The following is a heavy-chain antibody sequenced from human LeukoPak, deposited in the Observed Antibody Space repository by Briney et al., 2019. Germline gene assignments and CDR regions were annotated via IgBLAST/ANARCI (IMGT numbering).Heavy chain of an antibody. CDR3: ARHSAGHCSSTSCTIVGWFDP. V-gene: IGHV5-51*01. CDR1: GYSFTIYG. Sequence: PGESLKISCLGSGYSFTIYGLGSVRQMPGKGLEWMGIIYPGDSDTRYSPSFQGQVTISADKSISAAYLQWSSLKASDTAMYYCARHSAGHCSSTSCTIVGWFDPWGQGTLVTVSS. CDR2: IYPGDSDT. J-gene: IGHJ5*02. D-gene: IGHD2-2*01.